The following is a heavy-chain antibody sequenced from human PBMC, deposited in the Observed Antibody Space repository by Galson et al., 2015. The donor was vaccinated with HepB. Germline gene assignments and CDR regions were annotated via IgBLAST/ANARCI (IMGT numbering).Heavy chain of an antibody. CDR2: IIPILGIA. CDR3: ARDGDYYYGMDV. Sequence: SVKVSCKASGGTFSSYTISWVRQAPGQGLEWMGRIIPILGIANYAQKFQGRVTITADKSTSTAYMELSSLRSEDTAVYYCARDGDYYYGMDVWGQGTTVTVSS. V-gene: IGHV1-69*04. D-gene: IGHD3-3*01. CDR1: GGTFSSYT. J-gene: IGHJ6*02.